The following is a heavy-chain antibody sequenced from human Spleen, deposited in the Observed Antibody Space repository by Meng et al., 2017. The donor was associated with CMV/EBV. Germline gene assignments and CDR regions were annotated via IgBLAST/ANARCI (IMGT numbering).Heavy chain of an antibody. Sequence: ASVKVSCKASGDTFTSYGISWVRQAPGQGLEWMGWISAYNGNTNYAQKLQGRVTMTTDTSTSTAYMELRSLRSDDTAVYYCARGDYYYDSSGYYWGGFDPWGQGTLVTVSS. D-gene: IGHD3-22*01. V-gene: IGHV1-18*01. CDR2: ISAYNGNT. J-gene: IGHJ5*02. CDR3: ARGDYYYDSSGYYWGGFDP. CDR1: GDTFTSYG.